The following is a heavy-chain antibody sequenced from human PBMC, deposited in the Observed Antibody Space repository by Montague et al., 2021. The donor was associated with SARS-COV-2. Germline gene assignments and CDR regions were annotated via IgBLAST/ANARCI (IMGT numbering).Heavy chain of an antibody. CDR1: RLPFNGYA. V-gene: IGHV3-30*04. CDR3: AREAYRSGSVYIDY. Sequence: SLRLSCAASRLPFNGYAMRWVRQAPGKGLEWLTCILHNESNYRYAASVKGRFTISRDNSKNTLYLQMDSLRPEDTAVYYCAREAYRSGSVYIDYWGQGTLVTVSS. CDR2: ILHNESNY. J-gene: IGHJ4*01. D-gene: IGHD1-26*01.